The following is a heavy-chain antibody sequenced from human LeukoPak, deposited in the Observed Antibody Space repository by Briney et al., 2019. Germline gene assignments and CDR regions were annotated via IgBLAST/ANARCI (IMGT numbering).Heavy chain of an antibody. J-gene: IGHJ6*02. V-gene: IGHV1-2*04. Sequence: ASVKVSCKASGYTFTGYYMHWVRQAPGQGLEWMGWINPNSGGTNYAQKFQGWVTMTRDTSISTAYMELSRLRSDDTAVYYCARVRGYYDSSGSYYYYGMDVWGQGTTVTVSS. CDR3: ARVRGYYDSSGSYYYYGMDV. D-gene: IGHD3-22*01. CDR1: GYTFTGYY. CDR2: INPNSGGT.